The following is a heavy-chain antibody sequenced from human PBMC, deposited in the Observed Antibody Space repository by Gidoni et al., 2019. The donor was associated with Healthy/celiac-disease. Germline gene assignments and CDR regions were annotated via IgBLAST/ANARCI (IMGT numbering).Heavy chain of an antibody. D-gene: IGHD1-26*01. CDR1: GFTFSSYA. CDR2: ISGSGGST. J-gene: IGHJ4*02. CDR3: ARVELGATYY. V-gene: IGHV3-23*01. Sequence: EVQLLESGGGSAQPGWSLTLTCAAAGFTFSSYAMSCVRQAPGKGLEWVSAISGSGGSTYYADSVKGRFTISRDNSKNTLYLQMNSLRAEDTAVYYCARVELGATYYWGQGTLVTVSS.